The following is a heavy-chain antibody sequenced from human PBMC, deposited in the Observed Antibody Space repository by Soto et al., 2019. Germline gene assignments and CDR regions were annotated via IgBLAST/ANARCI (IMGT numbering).Heavy chain of an antibody. V-gene: IGHV6-1*01. D-gene: IGHD6-19*01. J-gene: IGHJ5*02. CDR3: ARSVSGTGTEFDP. CDR1: GDSVSRSSAV. CDR2: TYFTSQWNN. Sequence: SQTLSLTCVISGDSVSRSSAVWNWMRQSPSRGLEWLGRTYFTSQWNNYYAVSVKSRITINADTSKNQISLQLNSVTPEDTAVYYCARSVSGTGTEFDPWGQGTPVTVSS.